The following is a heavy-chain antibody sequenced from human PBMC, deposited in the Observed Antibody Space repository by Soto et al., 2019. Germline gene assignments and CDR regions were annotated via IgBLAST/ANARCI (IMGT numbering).Heavy chain of an antibody. CDR1: GGSFNRHT. CDR2: IIPIFGTA. CDR3: ARGWGYDSTDYYYAY. J-gene: IGHJ4*02. Sequence: QVQLVQSGAEVRKPGSSVRVSCKASGGSFNRHTISWVRQAPGHGLEWMGGIIPIFGTANHAQKFQGRVTIIADESTSTVYMELSSLRSDDTAIYYCARGWGYDSTDYYYAYWGQGTMVIVSS. V-gene: IGHV1-69*01. D-gene: IGHD3-22*01.